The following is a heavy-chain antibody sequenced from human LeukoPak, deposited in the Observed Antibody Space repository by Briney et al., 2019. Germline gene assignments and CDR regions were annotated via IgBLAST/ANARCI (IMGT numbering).Heavy chain of an antibody. CDR2: INSGGSGT. CDR1: GFTFSSYW. D-gene: IGHD3-16*01. V-gene: IGHV3-74*01. CDR3: ASSMGPLTEY. Sequence: GGSLRLSCAASGFTFSSYWMHWVRQTPGKGLVWVSRINSGGSGTSYADSVEGRFTISRDNARNTLYLQMNSLRAEDTAVYYCASSMGPLTEYWGQGTLVTVSS. J-gene: IGHJ4*02.